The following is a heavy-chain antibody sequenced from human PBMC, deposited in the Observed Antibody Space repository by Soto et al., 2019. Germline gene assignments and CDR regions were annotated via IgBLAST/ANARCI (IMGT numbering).Heavy chain of an antibody. J-gene: IGHJ6*02. CDR2: IIPIFGTA. Sequence: ASVKVSCKASGGTFSSYAISWVRQAPGQGLEWMGGIIPIFGTANYAQKFQGRVTITADESTSTAYMELSSLRSEDTAVYYCARAASGIEYYYDSSGYYYYYGMAVWGQATTVTVSS. CDR3: ARAASGIEYYYDSSGYYYYYGMAV. D-gene: IGHD3-22*01. CDR1: GGTFSSYA. V-gene: IGHV1-69*13.